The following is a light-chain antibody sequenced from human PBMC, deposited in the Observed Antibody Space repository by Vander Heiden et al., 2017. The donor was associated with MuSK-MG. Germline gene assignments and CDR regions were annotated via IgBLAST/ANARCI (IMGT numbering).Light chain of an antibody. CDR3: AASDDSLNGRL. CDR2: SNN. V-gene: IGLV1-44*01. Sequence: QSVLTQPPSASGTPGQRVTISCSGSSSNIGSNTVNWYQQLPGTAPKLLIYSNNQRPSGVPDRFSGSKSGTSASLATSGLQSEDEADYYCAASDDSLNGRLFGGGTKLTVL. J-gene: IGLJ3*02. CDR1: SSNIGSNT.